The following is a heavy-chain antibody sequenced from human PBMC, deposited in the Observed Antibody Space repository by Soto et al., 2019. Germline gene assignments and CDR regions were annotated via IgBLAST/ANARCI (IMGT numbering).Heavy chain of an antibody. V-gene: IGHV4-59*01. CDR2: IYYSGST. J-gene: IGHJ4*02. CDR1: GGSISSYY. Sequence: PSETLSLTCTVSGGSISSYYWSWIRQPPGKGLEWIGYIYYSGSTNYNPSLKSRVTISVDTSKNQFSLKLSSVTAADTAVYYCARDDSSGYYYYWGQGTLVTVS. D-gene: IGHD3-22*01. CDR3: ARDDSSGYYYY.